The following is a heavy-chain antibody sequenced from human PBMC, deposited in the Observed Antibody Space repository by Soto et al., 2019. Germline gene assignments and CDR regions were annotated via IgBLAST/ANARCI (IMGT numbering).Heavy chain of an antibody. Sequence: SVKVSCKASGGTFSNHSISGVRQAPGQGLEWVGGIIPMFPTADYAQRFQGRVTITADDSTTTVYMELSGLRPEDTAMYYCARDDATYCGGDCYRYFYYGMDVWGQGTTVTVSS. D-gene: IGHD2-21*02. J-gene: IGHJ6*02. V-gene: IGHV1-69*13. CDR1: GGTFSNHS. CDR2: IIPMFPTA. CDR3: ARDDATYCGGDCYRYFYYGMDV.